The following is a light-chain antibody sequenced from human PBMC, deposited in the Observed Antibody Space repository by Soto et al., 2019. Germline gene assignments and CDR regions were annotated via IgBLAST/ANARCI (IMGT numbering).Light chain of an antibody. V-gene: IGLV2-14*01. CDR2: EVS. CDR1: SSDVGYNY. J-gene: IGLJ2*01. Sequence: QSVLTQPASVSGSPGQSITISCTGTSSDVGYNYVSGYQQHPGKAPKLMIFEVSNRPSGVSNRFSGSKSGNTASLTISGLQTEDEADYYCSSYTSRNTRVFGGGTKLTVL. CDR3: SSYTSRNTRV.